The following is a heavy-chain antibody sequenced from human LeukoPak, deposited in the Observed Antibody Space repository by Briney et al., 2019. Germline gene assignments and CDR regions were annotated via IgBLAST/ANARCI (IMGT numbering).Heavy chain of an antibody. CDR3: ARGGMEYQLMYNWFDP. D-gene: IGHD2-2*01. Sequence: SETLSLTCTVSGGSISSYYWSWIRQPPGKGLEWIGYIYYSGSTNYNPSLKSRVTISVDTSKNQFSLKLSSVTAADTAVYYCARGGMEYQLMYNWFDPWGQGTLVTVSS. CDR1: GGSISSYY. V-gene: IGHV4-59*01. CDR2: IYYSGST. J-gene: IGHJ5*02.